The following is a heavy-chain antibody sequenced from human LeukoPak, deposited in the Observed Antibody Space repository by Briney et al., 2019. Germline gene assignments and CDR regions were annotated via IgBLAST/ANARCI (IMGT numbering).Heavy chain of an antibody. CDR2: INHSGST. J-gene: IGHJ5*02. CDR3: ARLNGYCSSTSCWGGWFDP. D-gene: IGHD2-2*03. V-gene: IGHV4-34*01. Sequence: PSETLSLTCAVYGGSFSGYYWSWIRQPPGKGLEWIGEINHSGSTNYNPSLKSRVTISVDTSKNQFSLKLSSVTAADTAVYYCARLNGYCSSTSCWGGWFDPWGQGTLVTVSS. CDR1: GGSFSGYY.